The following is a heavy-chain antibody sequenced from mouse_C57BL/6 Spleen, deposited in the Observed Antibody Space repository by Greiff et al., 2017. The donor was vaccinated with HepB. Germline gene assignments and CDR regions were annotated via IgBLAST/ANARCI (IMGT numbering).Heavy chain of an antibody. CDR2: IYPGSGST. V-gene: IGHV1-55*01. CDR3: AREEDYGNYEGDAMDY. J-gene: IGHJ4*01. CDR1: GYTFTSYW. Sequence: QVQLQQPGAELVKPGASVKMSCKASGYTFTSYWITWVKQRPGQGLEWIGDIYPGSGSTNYNEKFKSKATLTVDTSSSTAYMQLSSLTSEDSAVYYCAREEDYGNYEGDAMDYWGQGTSVTVSS. D-gene: IGHD2-1*01.